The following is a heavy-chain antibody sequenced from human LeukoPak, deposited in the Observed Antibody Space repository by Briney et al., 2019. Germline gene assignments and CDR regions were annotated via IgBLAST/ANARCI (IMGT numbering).Heavy chain of an antibody. J-gene: IGHJ3*02. CDR2: INPSGGST. Sequence: ASVKVSCKASGYTFTRYYIHWVRQAPGQGLEWMGIINPSGGSTSYAQKFEGRVTMTRDTSTSTVYMELSSLRSEDTAVYYCARDPGPHLSGVFDIWGQGTMVTVSS. V-gene: IGHV1-46*01. D-gene: IGHD2-8*01. CDR3: ARDPGPHLSGVFDI. CDR1: GYTFTRYY.